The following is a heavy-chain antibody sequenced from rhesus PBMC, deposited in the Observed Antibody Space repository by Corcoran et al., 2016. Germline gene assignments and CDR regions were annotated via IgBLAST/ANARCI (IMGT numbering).Heavy chain of an antibody. CDR2: IYGGSGST. CDR1: GGSISGYYL. Sequence: QVQLQESGPGVVKPSETLSLTCAVSGGSISGYYLWSWIRQPPGKGLEWIGYIYGGSGSTSYNPSLKSRSIIPIDPSKNQFSLKLSSVTAADTAVYYCAREIAAAGTGYWGQGVLVTVSS. CDR3: AREIAAAGTGY. D-gene: IGHD6-31*01. V-gene: IGHV4S7*01. J-gene: IGHJ4*01.